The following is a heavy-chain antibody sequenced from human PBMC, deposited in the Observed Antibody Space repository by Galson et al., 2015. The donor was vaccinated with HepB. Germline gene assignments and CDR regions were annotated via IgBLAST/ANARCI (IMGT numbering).Heavy chain of an antibody. V-gene: IGHV1-69*13. J-gene: IGHJ4*02. CDR2: IIPIFGTA. CDR1: GGTFSSYA. D-gene: IGHD3-9*01. Sequence: SVKVSCKASGGTFSSYAISWVRQAPGQGLEWMGGIIPIFGTANYAQKFQGRVTITADESTSTAYMELSSLRSEDTAVYYCAREFYDILTGTRGGADYWGQGTLVTVSS. CDR3: AREFYDILTGTRGGADY.